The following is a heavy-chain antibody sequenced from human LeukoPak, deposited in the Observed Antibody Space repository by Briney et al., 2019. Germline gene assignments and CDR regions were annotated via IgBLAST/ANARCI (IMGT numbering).Heavy chain of an antibody. CDR3: ARGGSTTSSDFDS. J-gene: IGHJ4*02. CDR2: IYHSGRT. D-gene: IGHD2-2*01. CDR1: GGSISDGGCF. V-gene: IGHV4-30-2*01. Sequence: SQTLSLTCTVSGGSISDGGCFWSWIRQPPGKGLEWIGYIYHSGRTYYNPSLKSRVTVSVDRSKHQFSLKLDSVTAADTAVYYCARGGSTTSSDFDSWGQGTLVTVSS.